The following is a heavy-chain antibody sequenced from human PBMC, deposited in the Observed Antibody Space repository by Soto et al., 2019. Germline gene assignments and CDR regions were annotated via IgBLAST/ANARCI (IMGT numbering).Heavy chain of an antibody. J-gene: IGHJ4*02. CDR1: GGSISSSNW. CDR3: ARGSYYYDSSGYYYVGDFDY. D-gene: IGHD3-22*01. Sequence: PSETLSLTCAVSGGSISSSNWWSWVRQPPGKGLEWIGEIYHSGSTNYNPSHKSRITISVDKSKNQFSLKLSSVTAADTAVYYCARGSYYYDSSGYYYVGDFDYWGQGTLVTVS. CDR2: IYHSGST. V-gene: IGHV4-4*02.